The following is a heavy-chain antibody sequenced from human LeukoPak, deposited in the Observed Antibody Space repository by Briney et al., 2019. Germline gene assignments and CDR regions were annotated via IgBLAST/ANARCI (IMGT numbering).Heavy chain of an antibody. CDR3: ARHYYYGSGSTAFSDV. Sequence: SETLSLTCAVYGGSFSGYYWSWIRQPPGKGLEWIGEINHSGSTNYNPSLKSRVTISVDTSKNQFSLKLSPVTAADTAVYYCARHYYYGSGSTAFSDVWGQGTTVTVSS. J-gene: IGHJ6*02. CDR1: GGSFSGYY. CDR2: INHSGST. V-gene: IGHV4-34*01. D-gene: IGHD3-10*01.